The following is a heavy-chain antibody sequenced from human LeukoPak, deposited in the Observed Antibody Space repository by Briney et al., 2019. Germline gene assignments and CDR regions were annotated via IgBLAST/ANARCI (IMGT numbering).Heavy chain of an antibody. D-gene: IGHD6-13*01. J-gene: IGHJ6*03. V-gene: IGHV1-2*02. CDR2: INPNSGGT. CDR3: ARDPINSSLRLYYYMDV. CDR1: GYTFTGYY. Sequence: WASVKVSCKASGYTFTGYYMHWVRQAPGQGLEWMGWINPNSGGTNYAQKFQGRVTMTRDTSISTAYMELSRLRSDDTAVYYCARDPINSSLRLYYYMDVWGKGTTVTVSS.